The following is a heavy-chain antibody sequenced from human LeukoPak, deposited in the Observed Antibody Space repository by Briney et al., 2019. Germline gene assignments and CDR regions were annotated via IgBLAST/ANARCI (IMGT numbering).Heavy chain of an antibody. D-gene: IGHD3-9*01. CDR3: ARAGLYDILTGPYDAFDI. CDR2: ISSSSSTI. CDR1: GFTFSSYS. Sequence: PGGSLRLSCAASGFTFSSYSMNWVRQAPGKGLEWVSYISSSSSTIYYADSVKGRFTISRDNAKNSLYLQMNSLRAEDTAEYYCARAGLYDILTGPYDAFDIWGQGTMVTVSS. J-gene: IGHJ3*02. V-gene: IGHV3-48*04.